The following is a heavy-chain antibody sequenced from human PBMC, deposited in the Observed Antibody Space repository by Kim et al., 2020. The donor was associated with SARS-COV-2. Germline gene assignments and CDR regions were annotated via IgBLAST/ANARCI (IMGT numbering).Heavy chain of an antibody. J-gene: IGHJ4*02. V-gene: IGHV3-23*01. D-gene: IGHD3-10*01. CDR3: AKDVGVRGVTIIDY. Sequence: GGSLRLSCAASGFTFSSYAMSWVRQAPGKGLEWVSAISGSGGSTYYADSVKGRFTISRDNSKNTLYLQMNSLRAEDTAVYYCAKDVGVRGVTIIDYWGQGTLVTVSS. CDR1: GFTFSSYA. CDR2: ISGSGGST.